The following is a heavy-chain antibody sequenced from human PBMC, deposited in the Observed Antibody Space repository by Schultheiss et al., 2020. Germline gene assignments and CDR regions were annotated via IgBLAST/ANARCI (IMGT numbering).Heavy chain of an antibody. V-gene: IGHV3-23*01. CDR2: ISGSGGST. J-gene: IGHJ4*02. CDR1: GFTFDDYA. CDR3: ARVGSNDYGDFDY. Sequence: GGSLRLSCAASGFTFDDYAIHWVRQAPGKGLEWVSGISGSGGSTYYADSVKGRFTISRDNSKNTLYLQMNSLRAEDTAVYYCARVGSNDYGDFDYWGQGTLVTVSS. D-gene: IGHD4-17*01.